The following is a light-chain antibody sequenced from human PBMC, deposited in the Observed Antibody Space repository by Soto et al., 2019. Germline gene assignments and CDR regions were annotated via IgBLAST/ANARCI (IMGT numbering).Light chain of an antibody. CDR1: QYIHNY. CDR2: EAA. V-gene: IGKV1-5*03. J-gene: IGKJ1*01. Sequence: DIQMTQSPSTLSASVGDRVTITCRASQYIHNYLAWYQQKPGEAPKLLIYEAANLESGVPSRFSGSGPGTEFPLTISSLQPDDFATSYCQQSNNYPWTFGHGTRVEI. CDR3: QQSNNYPWT.